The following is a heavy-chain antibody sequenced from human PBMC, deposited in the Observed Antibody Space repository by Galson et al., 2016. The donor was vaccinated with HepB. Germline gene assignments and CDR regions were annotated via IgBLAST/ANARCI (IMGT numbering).Heavy chain of an antibody. D-gene: IGHD1-1*01. CDR1: GFSFSIYA. CDR2: IGGSGNSK. CDR3: AKIRGSEYKKYYMDV. J-gene: IGHJ6*03. Sequence: SLRLSCAASGFSFSIYAMSWVRHAPGKGLEWVSTIGGSGNSKYYADSVKGRFTITRDNSKNTVYLQMRSLRAEDTAVYYCAKIRGSEYKKYYMDVWGKGTTVTVSS. V-gene: IGHV3-23*01.